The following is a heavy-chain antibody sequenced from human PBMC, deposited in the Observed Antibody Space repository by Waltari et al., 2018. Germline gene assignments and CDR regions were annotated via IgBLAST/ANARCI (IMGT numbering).Heavy chain of an antibody. CDR3: ARDRYGSGRPGYFDY. D-gene: IGHD3-10*01. Sequence: QVQLVQSGAAVKKPGSSVKVSCKASGGTFSSYAHSWVRQATGQGLEWMGGIIPIFGTANYAQKFQGRVTITADESTSTAYMELSSLRSEDTAVYYCARDRYGSGRPGYFDYWGQGTLVTVSS. J-gene: IGHJ4*02. CDR1: GGTFSSYA. V-gene: IGHV1-69*12. CDR2: IIPIFGTA.